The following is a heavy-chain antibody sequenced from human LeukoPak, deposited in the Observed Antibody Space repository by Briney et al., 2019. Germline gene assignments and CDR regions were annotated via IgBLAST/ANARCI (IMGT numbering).Heavy chain of an antibody. CDR1: GVSISSYY. J-gene: IGHJ4*02. D-gene: IGHD3-22*01. CDR2: IYTSGST. CDR3: ARDEYYYDSSGSYYFDY. Sequence: SETLSLTCTVSGVSISSYYWSWIRQPAGKGLEWIGRIYTSGSTNYNPSLKSRVTMLVDTSKNQFSLKLSSVTAADTAVYYCARDEYYYDSSGSYYFDYWGQGTLVTVSS. V-gene: IGHV4-4*07.